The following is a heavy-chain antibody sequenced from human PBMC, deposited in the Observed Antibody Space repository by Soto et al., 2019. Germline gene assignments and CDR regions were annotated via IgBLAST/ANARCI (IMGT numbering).Heavy chain of an antibody. D-gene: IGHD2-8*01. CDR3: ARDYPPVFGIFDI. CDR1: GFTLSNYG. Sequence: QVQLVESGGGVVQTGRSLRLSCAASGFTLSNYGMNWVRQAPGKGLEWVALIWHDGSNRYYADSVKGRFTISRDNSKNTLYFQINSLRAEDMSVYCCARDYPPVFGIFDIWGQGPMVTVSS. V-gene: IGHV3-33*01. J-gene: IGHJ3*02. CDR2: IWHDGSNR.